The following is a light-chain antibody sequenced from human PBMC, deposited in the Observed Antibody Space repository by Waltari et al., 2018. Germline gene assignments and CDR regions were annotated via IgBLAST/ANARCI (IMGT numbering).Light chain of an antibody. J-gene: IGLJ3*02. CDR3: CSCAGTDTFWL. Sequence: QSALTQPRSVSGSPGQSVTISCTGTSRDVASQDRDPWYQHHTGKTPKLMSNDVSERPSGCPDRFSGSQSGNTASLIISWLQADDEADYYCCSCAGTDTFWLFGGGTKLTVL. CDR1: SRDVASQDR. V-gene: IGLV2-11*01. CDR2: DVS.